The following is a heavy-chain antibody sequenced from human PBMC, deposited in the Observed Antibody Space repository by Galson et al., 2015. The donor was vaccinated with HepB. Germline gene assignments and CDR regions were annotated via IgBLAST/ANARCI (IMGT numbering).Heavy chain of an antibody. Sequence: SVKVSCKASGYTFTGYFIHWVRQAPGQGLEWMGRINPNSGGTDYAQKFQGRITMTRDTSIRTVYMDLTRLRSDDTAVYYCAREGAIIRWFDYWGQGSLVTVSS. CDR2: INPNSGGT. V-gene: IGHV1-2*06. CDR3: AREGAIIRWFDY. CDR1: GYTFTGYF. D-gene: IGHD4-23*01. J-gene: IGHJ4*02.